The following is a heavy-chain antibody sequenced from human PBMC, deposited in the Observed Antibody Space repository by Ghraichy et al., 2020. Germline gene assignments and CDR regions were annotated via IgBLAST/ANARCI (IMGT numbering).Heavy chain of an antibody. CDR1: GGSMFGYY. CDR3: ARSTSLQPFDF. Sequence: SETLSLTCTVSGGSMFGYYWSWIRQPAGKGLEWIGRVSTTGNPNYCPSLKSRVAMSLHTSKTHFSLRLRSVTAADTAVYYCARSTSLQPFDFWCQGTLVAVSS. J-gene: IGHJ4*02. D-gene: IGHD5-18*01. CDR2: VSTTGNP. V-gene: IGHV4-4*07.